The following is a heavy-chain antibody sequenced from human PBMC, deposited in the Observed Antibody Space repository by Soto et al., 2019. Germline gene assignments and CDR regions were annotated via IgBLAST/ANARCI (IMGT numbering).Heavy chain of an antibody. CDR2: IYYSGST. CDR1: GGSISSGDYY. Sequence: PSETLSLTSTVSGGSISSGDYYWSWIRQPPGKGLEWIGYIYYSGSTYYNPSLKSRVTISVDTSKNQFSLKLSSVTAADTAVYYCARDTVSGFVDYWGQGTLVTVSS. D-gene: IGHD3-3*01. CDR3: ARDTVSGFVDY. V-gene: IGHV4-30-4*01. J-gene: IGHJ4*02.